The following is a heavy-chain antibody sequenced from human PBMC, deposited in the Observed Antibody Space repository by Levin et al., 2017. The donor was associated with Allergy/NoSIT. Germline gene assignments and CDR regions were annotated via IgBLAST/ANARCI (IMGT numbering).Heavy chain of an antibody. CDR3: ARDQLGYCSSTSCYEVNYYDGMDV. CDR1: GFTFSSYS. Sequence: GESLKISCAASGFTFSSYSMNWVRQAPGKGLEWVSSISSSSSYIYYADSVKGRFTISRDNAKNSLYLQMNSLRAEDTAVYYCARDQLGYCSSTSCYEVNYYDGMDVWGQGTTVTVSS. J-gene: IGHJ6*02. D-gene: IGHD2-2*01. V-gene: IGHV3-21*01. CDR2: ISSSSSYI.